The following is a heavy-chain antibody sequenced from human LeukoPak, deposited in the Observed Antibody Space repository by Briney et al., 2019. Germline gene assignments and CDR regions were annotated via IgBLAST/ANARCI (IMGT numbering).Heavy chain of an antibody. CDR2: ISGSGGST. V-gene: IGHV3-23*01. J-gene: IGHJ4*02. CDR3: AKGRGGSYYLLDY. D-gene: IGHD1-26*01. CDR1: GFNFSSYA. Sequence: GGSLRLSCAASGFNFSSYAMSWVRQAPGKGLEWVSAISGSGGSTYYADSVKGRFTISRDNSKNTLYLQMNSLRAEDTAVYYCAKGRGGSYYLLDYWGQGTLVTVSS.